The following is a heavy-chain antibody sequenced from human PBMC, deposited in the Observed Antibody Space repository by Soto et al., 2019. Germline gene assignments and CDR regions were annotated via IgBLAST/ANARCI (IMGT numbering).Heavy chain of an antibody. CDR1: GGSISSGGYY. V-gene: IGHV4-31*03. CDR3: ASTTGDYDYVWGSYRFGAFDI. J-gene: IGHJ3*02. CDR2: IYYSGST. Sequence: QVQLQESGPGLVKPSQTLSLTCTVSGGSISSGGYYWSWIRQHPGKGLEWIGYIYYSGSTYYNPSLKSRVTISVDTSKNQFSLKLSSVTAADTAVYYCASTTGDYDYVWGSYRFGAFDIWGQGTMVTVSS. D-gene: IGHD3-16*02.